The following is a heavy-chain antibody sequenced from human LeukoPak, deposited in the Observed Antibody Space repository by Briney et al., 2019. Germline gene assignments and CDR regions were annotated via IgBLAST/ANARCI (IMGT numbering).Heavy chain of an antibody. D-gene: IGHD3-16*01. CDR2: ISSSSSYI. J-gene: IGHJ3*02. CDR3: ARARGRSINDAFDI. V-gene: IGHV3-21*01. CDR1: GFTFSSYS. Sequence: GGSLRLSCAASGFTFSSYSMNWVRQAPGKGLEWVSSISSSSSYIYYADSVKGRFTISRDNAKNSLYLQMNSLRAEDTAVYYCARARGRSINDAFDIWGQGTMVTVSS.